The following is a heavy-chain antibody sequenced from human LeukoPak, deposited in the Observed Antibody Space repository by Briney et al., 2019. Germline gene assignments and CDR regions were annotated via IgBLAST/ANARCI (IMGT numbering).Heavy chain of an antibody. CDR1: GGTFSSYA. Sequence: GASVKVSCKASGGTFSSYAISWVRQAPGQGLEWMGGIIPIFGTANYAQKFQGRVTITADESTSTAYMELSSLRSEDTAVYYCAREAAAGHQPGERSPGGGSDYWGQGTLVTVSS. D-gene: IGHD6-13*01. V-gene: IGHV1-69*13. CDR3: AREAAAGHQPGERSPGGGSDY. J-gene: IGHJ4*02. CDR2: IIPIFGTA.